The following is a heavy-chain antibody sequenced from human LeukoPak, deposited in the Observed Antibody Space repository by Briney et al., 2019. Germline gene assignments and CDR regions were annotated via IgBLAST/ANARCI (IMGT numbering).Heavy chain of an antibody. CDR1: GLTFSTYA. CDR3: AVLNSGWRFQH. CDR2: FYSGGDT. V-gene: IGHV3-53*01. D-gene: IGHD6-19*01. Sequence: QSRTCLRLSRAASGLTFSTYAMHSVRQPPRKGLGWVAVFYSGGDTYHADSVKGRFTISRDNSKTTLYLQMNSLRAEDTAVFYCAVLNSGWRFQHWGQGTLVTVS. J-gene: IGHJ1*01.